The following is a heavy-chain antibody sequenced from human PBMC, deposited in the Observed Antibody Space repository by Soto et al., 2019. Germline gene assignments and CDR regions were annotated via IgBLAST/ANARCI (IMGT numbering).Heavy chain of an antibody. CDR1: GGSFSGYY. Sequence: SETLSLTCAVYGGSFSGYYWSWIRQPPGKGLEWIGEINHSGSTNYNPSLKSRVTISVDTSKNQFSLKLSSVTAADTAVYYCARNPRTRVRNFDYWGQGTLVTVSS. CDR2: INHSGST. D-gene: IGHD6-6*01. J-gene: IGHJ4*02. CDR3: ARNPRTRVRNFDY. V-gene: IGHV4-34*01.